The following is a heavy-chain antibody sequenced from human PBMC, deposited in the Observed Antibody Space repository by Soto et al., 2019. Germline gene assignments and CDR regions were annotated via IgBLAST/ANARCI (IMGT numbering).Heavy chain of an antibody. D-gene: IGHD3-22*01. Sequence: GGSLRLSCKGSGYSFTSYWIGWVRQMPGKGLEWMGIIYPGDSDTRYSPSFQGQVTISADKSISTAYLQWSSLKASDTVMYYCALTTYYYDSSGYDFDYWGQGTLVTVSS. CDR1: GYSFTSYW. CDR2: IYPGDSDT. CDR3: ALTTYYYDSSGYDFDY. V-gene: IGHV5-51*01. J-gene: IGHJ4*02.